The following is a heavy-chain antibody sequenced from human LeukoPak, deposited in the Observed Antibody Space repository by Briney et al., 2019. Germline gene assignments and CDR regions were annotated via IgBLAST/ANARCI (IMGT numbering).Heavy chain of an antibody. J-gene: IGHJ6*02. CDR3: ARGRMNHFDSSGYYDYYYDMDV. CDR1: GYTFTSHY. D-gene: IGHD3-22*01. CDR2: INPSGGST. V-gene: IGHV1-46*01. Sequence: GASVKVSCKASGYTFTSHYIHWVRQAPGQGLEWMGIINPSGGSTTFARKFPGRVAMSSDTSTSTIYMDLSRLRSEDTAVYYCARGRMNHFDSSGYYDYYYDMDVWGQGTTVTVSS.